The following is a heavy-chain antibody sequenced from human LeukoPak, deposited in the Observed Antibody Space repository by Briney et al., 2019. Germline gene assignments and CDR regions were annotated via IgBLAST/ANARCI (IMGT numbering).Heavy chain of an antibody. D-gene: IGHD6-13*01. V-gene: IGHV3-30*04. CDR1: GFTFSSYA. Sequence: PGGSLRLSCAASGFTFSSYAMHWVRQAPGKGLEWVAVISYDGSNKYYADSVKGRFTISRDNAKNSLYLQMSSLRAEDTAVYYCARFIAAPYYFDYWGRGTLVTVSS. CDR3: ARFIAAPYYFDY. CDR2: ISYDGSNK. J-gene: IGHJ4*02.